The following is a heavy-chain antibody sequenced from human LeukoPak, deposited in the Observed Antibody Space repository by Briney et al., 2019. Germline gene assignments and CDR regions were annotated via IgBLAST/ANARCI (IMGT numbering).Heavy chain of an antibody. CDR3: ARGPLRGNAFDI. CDR1: GGSFSGYY. V-gene: IGHV4-34*01. J-gene: IGHJ3*02. Sequence: SETLSLTCAVYGGSFSGYYWSWIRQPPGKGLEWIGEINHSGSTSYNPSLKSRVTISVDTSKNQFSLTLSSVTAADTAVYYCARGPLRGNAFDIWGQGTMVTASS. CDR2: INHSGST. D-gene: IGHD3-16*01.